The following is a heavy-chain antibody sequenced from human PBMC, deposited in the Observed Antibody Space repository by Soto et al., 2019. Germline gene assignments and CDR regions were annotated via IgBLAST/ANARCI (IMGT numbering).Heavy chain of an antibody. V-gene: IGHV3-33*01. D-gene: IGHD5-18*01. J-gene: IGHJ4*02. CDR1: GFTFTTYG. CDR3: ARLYTYALDY. Sequence: GGSLRLSCAASGFTFTTYGMHWVRQAPGKGLEWVAVIWFDGSKKYYVDSVKGRFTISRDNSKNTLYLQMNSLRAEDTAVYYCARLYTYALDYWGQGTLVTVSS. CDR2: IWFDGSKK.